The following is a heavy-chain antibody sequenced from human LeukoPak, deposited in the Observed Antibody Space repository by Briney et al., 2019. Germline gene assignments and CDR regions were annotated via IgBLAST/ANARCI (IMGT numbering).Heavy chain of an antibody. J-gene: IGHJ4*02. CDR3: ARGARFGYDIDY. V-gene: IGHV4-31*03. CDR1: GGSISSGDYY. D-gene: IGHD5-12*01. CDR2: IYYSGST. Sequence: PSQTLSLTCTVSGGSISSGDYYWSWIRQPPGKGLEWIGYIYYSGSTYYNPSLKSRVTISVDTSKNQFSLKLSSVTAADTAVYYCARGARFGYDIDYWGQGTLVTVSS.